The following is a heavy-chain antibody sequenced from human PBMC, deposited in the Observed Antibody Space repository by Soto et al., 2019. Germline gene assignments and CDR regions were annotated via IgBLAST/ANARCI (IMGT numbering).Heavy chain of an antibody. Sequence: PSETLSLTCTVSGGSVSSGSYYWSWIRQPPGKGLEWIGYIYYSGSTNYNPSLKSRVTISVDTSKNQFSLKLSSVTAADTAVYYCARDRDSSRDYYYGMDVWGQGTTVTVS. D-gene: IGHD6-13*01. J-gene: IGHJ6*02. CDR2: IYYSGST. CDR3: ARDRDSSRDYYYGMDV. CDR1: GGSVSSGSYY. V-gene: IGHV4-61*01.